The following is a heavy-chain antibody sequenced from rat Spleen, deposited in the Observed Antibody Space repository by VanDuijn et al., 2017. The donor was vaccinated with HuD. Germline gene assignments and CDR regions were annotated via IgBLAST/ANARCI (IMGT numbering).Heavy chain of an antibody. CDR3: ATLSGNWPSYYFDY. CDR1: GFTFSDYY. CDR2: ISYEGGGT. J-gene: IGHJ2*01. D-gene: IGHD5-1*01. Sequence: EVQLVESGGGLVQPGRSLKLSCAASGFTFSDYYMAWVRQAPKKGLEWVASISYEGGGTYYGDSVKGRFTISRDNAKSTLYLQMNSLRSEDTATYYWATLSGNWPSYYFDYWGQGVMVTVSS. V-gene: IGHV5-22*01.